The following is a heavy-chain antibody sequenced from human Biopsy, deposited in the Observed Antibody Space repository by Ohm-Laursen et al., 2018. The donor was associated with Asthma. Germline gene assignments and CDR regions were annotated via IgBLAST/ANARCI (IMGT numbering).Heavy chain of an antibody. Sequence: GSSVKVSCKASGYTFINYAMHWVRQAPGQRLEWMGWINAGNGNTKYSQKFQGRVTITRDTSASTAYMELSSLRSEDTAVYYCASSIAVADSDAFDIWGQGTMVTVSS. J-gene: IGHJ3*02. CDR3: ASSIAVADSDAFDI. V-gene: IGHV1-3*01. D-gene: IGHD6-19*01. CDR2: INAGNGNT. CDR1: GYTFINYA.